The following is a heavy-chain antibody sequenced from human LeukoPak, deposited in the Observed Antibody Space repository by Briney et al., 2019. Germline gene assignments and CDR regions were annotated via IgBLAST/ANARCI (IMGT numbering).Heavy chain of an antibody. D-gene: IGHD6-19*01. CDR2: ISGSGGST. J-gene: IGHJ5*02. CDR1: GFTVSSNY. CDR3: AKLRGSGWYLRFDP. V-gene: IGHV3-23*01. Sequence: PGGSLRLSCAASGFTVSSNYMSWVRQAPGKGLEWVSAISGSGGSTYYADSVKGRFTISRDNSKNTLYLQMNSLRAEDTAVYYCAKLRGSGWYLRFDPWGQGTLVTVSS.